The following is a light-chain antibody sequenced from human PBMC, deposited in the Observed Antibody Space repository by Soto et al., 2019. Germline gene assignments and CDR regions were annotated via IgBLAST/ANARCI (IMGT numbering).Light chain of an antibody. CDR2: GAS. CDR3: QQYYSTPIT. CDR1: QSVSSRS. J-gene: IGKJ5*01. V-gene: IGKV3-20*01. Sequence: EIVLTQSPGTVSLSPGERATLSCRASQSVSSRSLAWYQQKPGQAPRLLISGASSRAADIPDRFSGSGSGTDFTLTISSLQAEDVAVYYCQQYYSTPITFGQGTRLAIK.